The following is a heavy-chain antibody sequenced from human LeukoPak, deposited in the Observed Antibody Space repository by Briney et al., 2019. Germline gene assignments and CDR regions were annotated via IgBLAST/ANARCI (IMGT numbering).Heavy chain of an antibody. CDR1: GYSISSGYY. J-gene: IGHJ4*02. V-gene: IGHV4-38-2*01. CDR3: ARPRVGATTYFDY. D-gene: IGHD1-26*01. Sequence: PSETLSLTCAVSGYSISSGYYWGWIRQPPGKGLEWIGSIYHSGSTYYNPSLKSRATISVDTSKNQFSLKLSSVTAADTAVYYCARPRVGATTYFDYWGQGTLVTVSS. CDR2: IYHSGST.